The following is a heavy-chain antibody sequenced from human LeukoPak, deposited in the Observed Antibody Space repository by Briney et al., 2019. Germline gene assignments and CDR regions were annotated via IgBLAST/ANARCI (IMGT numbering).Heavy chain of an antibody. V-gene: IGHV3-30*02. CDR3: AKDRVTLAVAGTDGFPFHY. CDR1: GFTFNTYG. J-gene: IGHJ4*02. Sequence: GVSLRLACAASGFTFNTYGMHWVRQAPGKGLEWVSFIRYDGRNKYYANSVKGRFTISRDNSMNTLYLQMDGLIPEDTAVYFCAKDRVTLAVAGTDGFPFHYWGQGTLVTVSS. D-gene: IGHD6-19*01. CDR2: IRYDGRNK.